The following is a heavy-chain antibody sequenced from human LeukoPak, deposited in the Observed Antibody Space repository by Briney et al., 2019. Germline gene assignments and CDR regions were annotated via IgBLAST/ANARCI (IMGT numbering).Heavy chain of an antibody. CDR3: ARGSDGGNYYDFDY. V-gene: IGHV3-74*01. Sequence: GSLRLSCAASGFTFSSYWNHWVRQTSGKGLVWVSRINNDGSSTTYADSVKGRFTISRDNAKNTLFMQMNTLRAEDTAVYYCARGSDGGNYYDFDYWGQGTLVTVSS. D-gene: IGHD1-26*01. CDR1: GFTFSSYW. J-gene: IGHJ4*02. CDR2: INNDGSST.